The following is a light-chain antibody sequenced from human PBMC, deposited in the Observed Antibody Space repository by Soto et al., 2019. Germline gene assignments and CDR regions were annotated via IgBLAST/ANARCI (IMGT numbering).Light chain of an antibody. V-gene: IGLV1-44*01. CDR3: VAWDDSLNGYVV. CDR1: SSNIGRNT. Sequence: QSVLTQPPSASGTPGQRVTISCSGSSSNIGRNTVNWYQQLPGTAPKLVIYSNNQRPSGVPDRFSGSKSGTSASLAISGLQSEDEADYYCVAWDDSLNGYVVFGGGTRSPS. J-gene: IGLJ2*01. CDR2: SNN.